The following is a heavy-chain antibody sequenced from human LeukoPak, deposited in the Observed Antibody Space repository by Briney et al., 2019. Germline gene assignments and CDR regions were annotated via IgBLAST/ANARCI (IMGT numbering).Heavy chain of an antibody. Sequence: GGSLRLSCAASRFTFSRYAMDWVRQAPGKGLEWVAVISYDGRNKYYADSVQGRFTISRDNSKNTLYLQMNSLRAEDTAVYYCAGDPYYYDEGYCFDYWGQGTLVTVSS. V-gene: IGHV3-30*04. CDR1: RFTFSRYA. D-gene: IGHD3-22*01. CDR3: AGDPYYYDEGYCFDY. J-gene: IGHJ4*02. CDR2: ISYDGRNK.